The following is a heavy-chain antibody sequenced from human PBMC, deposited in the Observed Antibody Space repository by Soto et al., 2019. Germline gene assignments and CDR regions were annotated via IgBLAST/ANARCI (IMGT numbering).Heavy chain of an antibody. V-gene: IGHV4-39*01. CDR3: ARRGSGHTFDY. J-gene: IGHJ4*02. D-gene: IGHD3-10*01. Sequence: PLETLSLTCAVSGSSISRGGFHWVWIRQPPGQGLEWIGSLYSGSTYYNPSLKSRVTISADTSKNEFSLRLTSVTAADTAVYYCARRGSGHTFDYWGQGTLVTVSS. CDR2: LYSGST. CDR1: GSSISRGGFH.